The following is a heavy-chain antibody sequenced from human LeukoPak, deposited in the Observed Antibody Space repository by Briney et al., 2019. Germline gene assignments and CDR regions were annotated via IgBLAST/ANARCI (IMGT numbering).Heavy chain of an antibody. CDR1: GGSISSYY. CDR2: IYYSGST. V-gene: IGHV4-59*01. Sequence: SETLSLTCTVSGGSISSYYWSWIRQPPGKGLEWIGYIYYSGSTNYSPSLKSRVTISVDTSKNQFSLKLSSVTAADTAVYYCARAGALGSSSSWFDPWGQGTLVTVSS. J-gene: IGHJ5*02. D-gene: IGHD6-6*01. CDR3: ARAGALGSSSSWFDP.